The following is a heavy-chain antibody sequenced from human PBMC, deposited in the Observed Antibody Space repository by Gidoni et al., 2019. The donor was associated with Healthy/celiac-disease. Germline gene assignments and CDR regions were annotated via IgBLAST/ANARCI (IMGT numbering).Heavy chain of an antibody. CDR2: INHSGST. J-gene: IGHJ4*02. CDR3: ARGRAKLRYFDY. Sequence: QVQLQQWGAGLLKPSETLSLTCAVYGGSFSGYYWSWIRQPPGKGLEWIGEINHSGSTNYNPSLKSRVTISVDTSKNQFSLKLSSVTAADTAVYYCARGRAKLRYFDYWGQGTLVTVSS. V-gene: IGHV4-34*01. D-gene: IGHD2-15*01. CDR1: GGSFSGYY.